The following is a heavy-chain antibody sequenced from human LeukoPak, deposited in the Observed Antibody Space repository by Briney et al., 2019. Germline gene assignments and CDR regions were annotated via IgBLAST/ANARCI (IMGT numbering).Heavy chain of an antibody. Sequence: PSETLSLTCTVSGGSISNSSYYWGWIRQPPGKGLEWIGSIYYSGSTYYNPSLKRRVTISVDTSKNQFSLKLSSVTAADTAVYYCARAFFSGSYLFDYWGQGTLVTVSS. V-gene: IGHV4-39*07. CDR2: IYYSGST. CDR3: ARAFFSGSYLFDY. CDR1: GGSISNSSYY. J-gene: IGHJ4*02. D-gene: IGHD1-26*01.